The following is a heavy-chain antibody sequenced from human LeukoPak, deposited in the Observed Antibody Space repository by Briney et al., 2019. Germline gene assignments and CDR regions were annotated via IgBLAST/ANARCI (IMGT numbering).Heavy chain of an antibody. CDR2: ISYVGSNK. CDR1: GFTFSTYS. CDR3: ARVHSSGWYSIDY. D-gene: IGHD6-19*01. Sequence: GRSLRPSCAASGFTFSTYSMHWVRQAPGKGLEWVAVISYVGSNKYYADSVKGRFTISRDDSKNTLYLQMNSVRVEDTAMYYCARVHSSGWYSIDYWGQGTLVTVSS. V-gene: IGHV3-30-3*01. J-gene: IGHJ4*02.